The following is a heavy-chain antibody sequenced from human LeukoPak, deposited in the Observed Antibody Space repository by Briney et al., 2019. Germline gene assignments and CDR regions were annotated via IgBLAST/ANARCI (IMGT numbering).Heavy chain of an antibody. CDR2: IYYSGST. V-gene: IGHV4-59*01. D-gene: IGHD1-26*01. CDR1: GGSISRYY. Sequence: SETLSLTCTVSGGSISRYYWSWIRQPPGKGLEWIGYIYYSGSTNYNPSLKSRVTISVDTFKNQFSLKLSSVTAADTAVYYCARGSFRPLDYWGQGTLVTVSS. J-gene: IGHJ4*02. CDR3: ARGSFRPLDY.